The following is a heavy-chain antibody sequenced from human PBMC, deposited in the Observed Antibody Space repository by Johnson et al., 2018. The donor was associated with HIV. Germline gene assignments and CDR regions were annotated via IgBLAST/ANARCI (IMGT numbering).Heavy chain of an antibody. D-gene: IGHD3-16*01. J-gene: IGHJ3*02. CDR3: ALGRGVGRPIQKCLGAAFDI. CDR1: GFTFSSYD. V-gene: IGHV3-13*01. CDR2: IGTAGDT. Sequence: VQLVESGGGWVQPGGSLRLSCAASGFTFSSYDMHWVRQTTGKVLQWVSGIGTAGDTYYSGSVKGRFTISRENAKNSLYLQMNSLRAGDTAVYYCALGRGVGRPIQKCLGAAFDIWGQGTMVTVSS.